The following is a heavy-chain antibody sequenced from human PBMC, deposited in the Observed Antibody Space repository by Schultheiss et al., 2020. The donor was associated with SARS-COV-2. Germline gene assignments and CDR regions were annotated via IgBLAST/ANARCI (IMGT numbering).Heavy chain of an antibody. CDR3: ASYGDYTFDDY. V-gene: IGHV3-66*01. D-gene: IGHD4-17*01. Sequence: GESLKISCAASGFTVSSNYMSWVRQAPGKGLEWVSVIYSGGSTYYADSVKGRFTISRDNSKNTLYLQMNSLRAEDTAVYYCASYGDYTFDDYWGQGTLVTVSS. J-gene: IGHJ4*02. CDR1: GFTVSSNY. CDR2: IYSGGST.